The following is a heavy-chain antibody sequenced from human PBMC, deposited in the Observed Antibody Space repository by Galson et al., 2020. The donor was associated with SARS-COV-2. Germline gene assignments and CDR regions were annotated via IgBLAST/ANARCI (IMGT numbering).Heavy chain of an antibody. CDR1: GFTFSSYA. Sequence: GGSLRLSCAASGFTFSSYAMHWVRQAPGKGLEWVAVISYDGSNKYYADSVKGRFTISRDNSKNTLYLQMNSLRAEDTAVYYCARNPPNYYYYYYMDVWGKGTTVTVSS. CDR3: ARNPPNYYYYYYMDV. V-gene: IGHV3-30*04. J-gene: IGHJ6*03. CDR2: ISYDGSNK.